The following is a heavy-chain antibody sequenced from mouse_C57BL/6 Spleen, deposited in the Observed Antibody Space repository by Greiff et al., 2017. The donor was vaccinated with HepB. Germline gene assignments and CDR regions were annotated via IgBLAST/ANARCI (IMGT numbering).Heavy chain of an antibody. CDR2: INPSTGGT. Sequence: VQLQQSGPELVKPGASVKISCKASGYSFTGYYMNWVKQSPEKSLEWIGEINPSTGGTTYNQKFKAKATLTVDKSSSTAYMQLKSLTSEDSAVYYCASLFDVWGTGTTVTVSS. J-gene: IGHJ1*03. CDR1: GYSFTGYY. CDR3: ASLFDV. V-gene: IGHV1-42*01.